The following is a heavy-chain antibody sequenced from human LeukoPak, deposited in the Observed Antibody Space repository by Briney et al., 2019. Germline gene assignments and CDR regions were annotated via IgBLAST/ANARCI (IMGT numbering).Heavy chain of an antibody. D-gene: IGHD2-2*01. Sequence: SETLSLTCTVSGGSISSYYWSWNRQPAGMGLEWIGRIYTSGSTNYNPSLKSRVTMSVDTSKNQFSLKLSSVTAADTAVYYCAREGCSSTSCNIDLWGRGTLVTVSS. J-gene: IGHJ2*01. CDR1: GGSISSYY. CDR2: IYTSGST. V-gene: IGHV4-4*07. CDR3: AREGCSSTSCNIDL.